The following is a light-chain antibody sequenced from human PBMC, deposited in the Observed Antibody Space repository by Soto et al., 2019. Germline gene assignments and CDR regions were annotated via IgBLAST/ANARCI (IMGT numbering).Light chain of an antibody. CDR1: KIETKT. Sequence: SYELTQPPSVSVAPGQTARISCGGNKIETKTVFWYQQKPGQAPVVVVSDDSVRPSGIPERFSGSNPGGTVTLSIIGVEAGDEADYYCQVWDSLSDHHVFGPGTKVTVL. CDR2: DDS. CDR3: QVWDSLSDHHV. V-gene: IGLV3-21*02. J-gene: IGLJ1*01.